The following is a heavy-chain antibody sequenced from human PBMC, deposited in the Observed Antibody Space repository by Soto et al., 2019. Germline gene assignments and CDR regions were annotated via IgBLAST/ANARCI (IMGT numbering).Heavy chain of an antibody. CDR3: ARGDPTYFDY. CDR1: GFTFNTYW. D-gene: IGHD1-26*01. CDR2: ITAAGTST. Sequence: AGGSLRLSCAASGFTFNTYWMHWVRQAPGEGLVWLSRITAAGTSTSSADSVKGRFTISRDNAKNTLYLQMNSLRAEDTAMYYCARGDPTYFDYWGQGILVTVSS. J-gene: IGHJ4*02. V-gene: IGHV3-74*01.